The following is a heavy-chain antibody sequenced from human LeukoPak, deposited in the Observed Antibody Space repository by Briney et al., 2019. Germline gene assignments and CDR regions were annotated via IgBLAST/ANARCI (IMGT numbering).Heavy chain of an antibody. CDR2: INPDGSIT. V-gene: IGHV3-74*01. D-gene: IGHD2-21*01. Sequence: GGSLRLSCAASGFTFSSYAMSWVRQAPGKGLVWVSRINPDGSITNYADSVKGRFTISRDNAKNTLYLQMSSLKAEDTAVYYCARGGGYQLLIWGQGTLVTVSS. CDR3: ARGGGYQLLI. J-gene: IGHJ4*01. CDR1: GFTFSSYA.